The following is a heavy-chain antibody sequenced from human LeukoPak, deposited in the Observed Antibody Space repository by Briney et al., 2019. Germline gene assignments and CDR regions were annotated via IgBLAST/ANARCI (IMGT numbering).Heavy chain of an antibody. CDR1: GGSISTYSYY. Sequence: SETLSLTCTVSGGSISTYSYYWDWVRQPPGKGLEWIGSIYYSGSTYYDPSLKSRVTISVDTSKNQFSLKLSSVTAADTAVYSCARQGKYTGRDSYYYFDNWGQGTLVTVSS. D-gene: IGHD2-8*02. J-gene: IGHJ4*02. V-gene: IGHV4-39*01. CDR2: IYYSGST. CDR3: ARQGKYTGRDSYYYFDN.